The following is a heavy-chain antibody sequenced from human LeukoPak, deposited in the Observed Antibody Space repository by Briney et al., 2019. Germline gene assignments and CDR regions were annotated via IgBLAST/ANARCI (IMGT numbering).Heavy chain of an antibody. J-gene: IGHJ4*02. D-gene: IGHD3-10*01. CDR1: GGTFSSYA. Sequence: SVKVSCKASGGTFSSYAISWVRQAPGQGLEWMGGIIPIFGTANYAQKFQGRVTITADESTSTAYMELSSLRSEDTAVYYCARGRLGGWFGELFDYWGQGTLVTVSS. CDR2: IIPIFGTA. CDR3: ARGRLGGWFGELFDY. V-gene: IGHV1-69*13.